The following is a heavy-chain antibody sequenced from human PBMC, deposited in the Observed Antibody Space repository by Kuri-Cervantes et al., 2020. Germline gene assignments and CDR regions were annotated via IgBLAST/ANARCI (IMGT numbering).Heavy chain of an antibody. CDR2: AYCSGSS. V-gene: IGHV4-59*01. CDR1: GGFISTNY. J-gene: IGHJ4*02. CDR3: ARHHSGTYYNGFDY. Sequence: SETLSLTCTVSGGFISTNYWSCIRQPPGKGLETIGHAYCSGSSNYNPSLKSRITVPLDTFKNQFSLKLSSVTAADTAVYYCARHHSGTYYNGFDYWGQGTLVTVSS. D-gene: IGHD3-10*01.